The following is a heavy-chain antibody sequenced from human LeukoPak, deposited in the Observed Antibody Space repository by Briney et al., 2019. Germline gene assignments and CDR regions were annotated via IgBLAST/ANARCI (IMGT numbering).Heavy chain of an antibody. V-gene: IGHV3-30*02. CDR2: IQSDGRNE. J-gene: IGHJ4*02. D-gene: IGHD6-13*01. Sequence: PGGSLRLSCAASGFSFSTSGMHWIRQAPGKGLEWVTLIQSDGRNEYCAGSVKGRFTISGDNSKNTVHLQMNSLRAEDTAVYYCAKGRSGIAAAGLNYWGQGTLVTVSS. CDR1: GFSFSTSG. CDR3: AKGRSGIAAAGLNY.